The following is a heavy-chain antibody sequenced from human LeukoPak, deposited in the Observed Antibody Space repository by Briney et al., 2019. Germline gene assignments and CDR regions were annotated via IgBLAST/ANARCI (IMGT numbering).Heavy chain of an antibody. Sequence: GASVKVSCKASGYTFTSYGISWVRQAPGQGLEWMGWISAYNGNTNYAQKLQGRVTMTTDTSPSTAYIELRSLRSDDTAVYYCALPPIRDILTGYSIDYWGQGTLVTVSS. J-gene: IGHJ4*02. CDR3: ALPPIRDILTGYSIDY. CDR1: GYTFTSYG. D-gene: IGHD3-9*01. CDR2: ISAYNGNT. V-gene: IGHV1-18*01.